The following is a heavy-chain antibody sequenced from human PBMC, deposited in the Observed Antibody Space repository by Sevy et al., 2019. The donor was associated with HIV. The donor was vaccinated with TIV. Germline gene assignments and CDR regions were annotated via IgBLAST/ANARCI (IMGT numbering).Heavy chain of an antibody. D-gene: IGHD1-1*01. Sequence: GSLRLSCAASGFTFSSYDMHWVRQATGKGLEWVSAIGTVGDTFYSDSVKGRFTISRENAKNSFYLQMNSLRAGDTAVYYCARGGSDAFDIWGQGTMVTVSS. CDR2: IGTVGDT. V-gene: IGHV3-13*01. CDR3: ARGGSDAFDI. CDR1: GFTFSSYD. J-gene: IGHJ3*02.